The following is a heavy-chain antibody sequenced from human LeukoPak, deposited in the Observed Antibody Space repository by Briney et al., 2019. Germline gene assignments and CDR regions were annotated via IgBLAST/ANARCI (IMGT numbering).Heavy chain of an antibody. D-gene: IGHD3-22*01. V-gene: IGHV1-18*01. Sequence: ASVKVSCKASGYTFTSYGISWVRQAPGQGLEWMGWISAYNGNTNYAQKLQGRVTMTTDTSTSTAYMELRSLRSDDTAVYYCASFRNYYDSSGYVDLDYWGQGTLVTVS. CDR3: ASFRNYYDSSGYVDLDY. J-gene: IGHJ4*02. CDR2: ISAYNGNT. CDR1: GYTFTSYG.